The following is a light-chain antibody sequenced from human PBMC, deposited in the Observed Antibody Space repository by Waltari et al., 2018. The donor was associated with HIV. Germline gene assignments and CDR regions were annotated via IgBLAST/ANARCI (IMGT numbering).Light chain of an antibody. J-gene: IGLJ3*02. V-gene: IGLV2-11*01. CDR1: SNDVGRYNY. CDR2: AVS. CDR3: CSFAGSYTV. Sequence: QSALTQPRSVSGSPGQTVTISCTGSSNDVGRYNYVSWYQQHPGKAPKFLIYAVSKRPSGVSDRFSGSKSDNTASLTISGLQAEDEADYYCCSFAGSYTVFGGGTKVTVL.